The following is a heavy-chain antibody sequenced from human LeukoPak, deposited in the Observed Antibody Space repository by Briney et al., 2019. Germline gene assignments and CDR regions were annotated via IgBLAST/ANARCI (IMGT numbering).Heavy chain of an antibody. CDR2: ISGSGGTT. J-gene: IGHJ4*02. CDR1: GFTFSSYA. Sequence: GGSLTLSCAASGFTFSSYAMSWVRQAPGKGLEWVSAISGSGGTTYYADSVKGRFTISRDNSKNTLYLQMNSLRAEDTAIYYCAKDGYSGYAFDPNFDYWRQGTLVTVSS. D-gene: IGHD5-12*01. CDR3: AKDGYSGYAFDPNFDY. V-gene: IGHV3-23*01.